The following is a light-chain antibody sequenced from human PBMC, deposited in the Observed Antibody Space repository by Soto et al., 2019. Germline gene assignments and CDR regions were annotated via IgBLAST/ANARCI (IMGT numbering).Light chain of an antibody. J-gene: IGKJ1*01. CDR1: QSVGSTF. CDR3: GQFVSSPPRT. Sequence: EIVLTQSPGTLSLSPGERATLSCRASQSVGSTFLAWYQQKPGQAPRLLIYGVSTRATGIPDRFSGSWSGTDFNLSISRLEHEDFAVYYCGQFVSSPPRTFGQGTKVEIK. V-gene: IGKV3-20*01. CDR2: GVS.